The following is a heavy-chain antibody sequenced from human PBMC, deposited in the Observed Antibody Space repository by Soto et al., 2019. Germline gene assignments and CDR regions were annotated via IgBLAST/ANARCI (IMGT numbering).Heavy chain of an antibody. J-gene: IGHJ4*02. D-gene: IGHD5-12*01. CDR2: IYSGDTT. Sequence: EVQLVESGGGLIQPGGSLRLSCAVSGFTVRANYMSWVRQAPGKGLEWVSVIYSGDTTYYADSVKGRFIISRDISKNTLYRQMNILRAEDTAVYYCHGYGYWGQGTLVTVSS. CDR3: HGYGY. V-gene: IGHV3-53*01. CDR1: GFTVRANY.